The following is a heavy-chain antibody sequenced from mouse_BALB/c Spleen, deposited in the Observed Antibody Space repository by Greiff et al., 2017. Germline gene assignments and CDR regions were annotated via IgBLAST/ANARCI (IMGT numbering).Heavy chain of an antibody. J-gene: IGHJ2*01. Sequence: QVQLQQSGAELARPGASVKLSCKASGYTFTSYWMQWVKQRPGQGLEWIGAIYPGDGDTRYTQKFKGKATLTADKSSSTAYMQLSSLASEDSAVYYCASGEEGYWGQGTTLTVSS. CDR3: ASGEEGY. CDR2: IYPGDGDT. V-gene: IGHV1-87*01. CDR1: GYTFTSYW.